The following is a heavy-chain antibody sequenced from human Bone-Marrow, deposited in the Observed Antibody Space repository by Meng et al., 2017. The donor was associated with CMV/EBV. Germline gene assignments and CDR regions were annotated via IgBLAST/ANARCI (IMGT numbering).Heavy chain of an antibody. J-gene: IGHJ6*02. D-gene: IGHD3-10*01. V-gene: IGHV3-21*04. Sequence: GESLKISCAASGFTFSSYSMNWVRQAPGKGLEWVSSISSSSYIYYADSVKGRFTISRDNAKNSLYLQMNSLRAEDTALYYCAKDSPPRVRGPVYGMDVWGQGTTVTVSS. CDR2: ISSSSYI. CDR3: AKDSPPRVRGPVYGMDV. CDR1: GFTFSSYS.